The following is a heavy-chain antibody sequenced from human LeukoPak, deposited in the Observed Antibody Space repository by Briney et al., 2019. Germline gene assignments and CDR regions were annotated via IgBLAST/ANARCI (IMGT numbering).Heavy chain of an antibody. CDR3: ARVWGNGAVWDYYYYMDV. CDR2: MNPNSGNT. Sequence: ASVKVSCKASGYTFTSYDINWVRQATGQGLEWMGWMNPNSGNTGYAQKFQGRVTITRNTSISTAYMELSSLRSEDTAVYYCARVWGNGAVWDYYYYMDVWGKGTTVTVSS. CDR1: GYTFTSYD. V-gene: IGHV1-8*03. D-gene: IGHD3-16*01. J-gene: IGHJ6*03.